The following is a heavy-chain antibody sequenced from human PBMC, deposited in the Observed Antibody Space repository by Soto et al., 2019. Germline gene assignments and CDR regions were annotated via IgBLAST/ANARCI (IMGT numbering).Heavy chain of an antibody. D-gene: IGHD3-9*01. V-gene: IGHV3-23*01. J-gene: IGHJ3*02. CDR1: GFTFSSYA. Sequence: EVQLLESGGGLVQPGGSLRLSCAASGFTFSSYAMSWVRQAPGKGLEWVSAISGSGGITYYGDSVKGRFTISRDNSKNTLYLQMNSLRAEDTAVYYCAKDNDILTGYPGAFDIWGQGTMVTVSS. CDR2: ISGSGGIT. CDR3: AKDNDILTGYPGAFDI.